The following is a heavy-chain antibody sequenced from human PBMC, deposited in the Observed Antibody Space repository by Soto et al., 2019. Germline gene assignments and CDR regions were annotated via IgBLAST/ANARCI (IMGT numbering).Heavy chain of an antibody. CDR3: ARGGIAATFDYYYYYGMDV. CDR2: IYTSGST. Sequence: KASETLSLTCTVSGGSISSYYWSWIRQPAGKGLEWIGRIYTSGSTNYNPSLKSRVTMSVDTSKNQFSLKLSSVTAADTAVYYCARGGIAATFDYYYYYGMDVWGQGTTVTVSS. CDR1: GGSISSYY. D-gene: IGHD2-15*01. V-gene: IGHV4-4*07. J-gene: IGHJ6*02.